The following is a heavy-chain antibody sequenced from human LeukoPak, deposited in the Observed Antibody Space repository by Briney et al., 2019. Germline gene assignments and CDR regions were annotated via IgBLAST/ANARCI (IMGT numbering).Heavy chain of an antibody. CDR3: AKDGVILAPGESWYMDV. Sequence: PGGSLRLSCAASGFTFSSYGMHWVRQAPGKGLEWVAFIRFDGTKTNYAESVRGRFTISRDNSKNTLYLQMNSLRADDTAVFYCAKDGVILAPGESWYMDVWGSGTPVTVSS. J-gene: IGHJ6*03. V-gene: IGHV3-30*02. CDR1: GFTFSSYG. D-gene: IGHD3-16*01. CDR2: IRFDGTKT.